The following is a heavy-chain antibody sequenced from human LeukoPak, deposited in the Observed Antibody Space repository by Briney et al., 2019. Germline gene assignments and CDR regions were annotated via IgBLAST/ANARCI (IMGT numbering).Heavy chain of an antibody. V-gene: IGHV3-30*03. CDR2: ISYDGSNK. D-gene: IGHD3-22*01. CDR3: ARAWHLGIEVVMLDY. J-gene: IGHJ4*02. Sequence: PGGSLRLSCAASGFTFTSYGMHWVRQAPGKGLEWVAVISYDGSNKYYADSVKGRFTISRDNSKNTLYLQMNSLRAEDTAVYYCARAWHLGIEVVMLDYWGQGTLVTVSS. CDR1: GFTFTSYG.